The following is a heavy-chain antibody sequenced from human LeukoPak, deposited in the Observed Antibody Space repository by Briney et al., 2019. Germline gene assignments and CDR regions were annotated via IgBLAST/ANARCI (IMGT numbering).Heavy chain of an antibody. CDR1: GGTFSSYA. Sequence: VASVKVCCKASGGTFSSYAISWVRQAPGQGLEWMGGIIPIFGTANYAQKFQGRVTITTDESTSTAYMELSSLRSEDTAVYYCARGSQNIVGATWRKGSFDYWGQGTLVTVSS. CDR3: ARGSQNIVGATWRKGSFDY. CDR2: IIPIFGTA. J-gene: IGHJ4*02. D-gene: IGHD1-26*01. V-gene: IGHV1-69*05.